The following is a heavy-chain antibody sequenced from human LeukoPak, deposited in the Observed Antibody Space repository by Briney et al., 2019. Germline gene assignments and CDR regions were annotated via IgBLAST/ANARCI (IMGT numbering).Heavy chain of an antibody. J-gene: IGHJ5*02. CDR1: GYTFTSYA. Sequence: ASVKVSCKASGYTFTSYAMHWVRQAPGQRLEWMGWINAGNGNTKYSQEFQGRVTITRDTSASTAYMELSSLRSEDMAVYYCARGGYSSGWYLGNWFDPWGQGTLVTVSS. D-gene: IGHD6-19*01. CDR2: INAGNGNT. CDR3: ARGGYSSGWYLGNWFDP. V-gene: IGHV1-3*03.